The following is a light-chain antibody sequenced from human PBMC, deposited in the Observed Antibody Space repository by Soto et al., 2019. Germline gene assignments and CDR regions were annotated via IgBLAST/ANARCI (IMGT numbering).Light chain of an antibody. CDR3: QQYNNWF. Sequence: EIVMTQSPATLSVSPRERAALSCRASQSVSSNLAWYQQKPGQAPRLLIYGASTRATGIPARFSGSGSGTEFTLTISSLQSEDFAVYYCQQYNNWFFGGGTKVEIK. CDR1: QSVSSN. CDR2: GAS. V-gene: IGKV3-15*01. J-gene: IGKJ4*01.